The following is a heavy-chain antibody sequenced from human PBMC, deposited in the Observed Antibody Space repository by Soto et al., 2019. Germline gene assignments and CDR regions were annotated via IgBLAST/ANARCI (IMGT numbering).Heavy chain of an antibody. V-gene: IGHV4-34*01. J-gene: IGHJ6*02. CDR1: GGSFSGYY. Sequence: QVQLQQWGAGLLKPSETLSLTCAVYGGSFSGYYWSWIRQPPGKGLEWIGEINHSGSTNYNPSLKGRVTLSVETTKNPFSLKLSSVTAADAAVYYCASLPYDIVNGYYYYGMDVWGQGTTVTFSS. CDR2: INHSGST. CDR3: ASLPYDIVNGYYYYGMDV. D-gene: IGHD3-9*01.